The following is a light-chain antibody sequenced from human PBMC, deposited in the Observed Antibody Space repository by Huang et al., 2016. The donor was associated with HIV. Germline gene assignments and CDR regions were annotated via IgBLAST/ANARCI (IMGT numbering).Light chain of an antibody. Sequence: EIVMTQSPATLSVSPGERATLSCRARRSLSSTLAWYQQKLGQAPRLLIYGVSTRATGSPARCSGSGSGTEFTLTISSLQSEDFAVYYCQQYNNWPPAFGQGTKVEIK. CDR3: QQYNNWPPA. CDR2: GVS. J-gene: IGKJ1*01. CDR1: RSLSST. V-gene: IGKV3-15*01.